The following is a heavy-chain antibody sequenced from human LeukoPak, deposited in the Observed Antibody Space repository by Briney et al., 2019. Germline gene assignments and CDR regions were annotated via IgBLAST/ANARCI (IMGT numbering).Heavy chain of an antibody. J-gene: IGHJ1*01. Sequence: SVTVSCKASGGTFSSYAISWVRQAPGQGLEWMGGIIPIFGTANYAQKFQGRDTITADESTSTAYMELSSLRSEDTAVYYCARVFWSSSSWYVQHWGQGTLVTVSS. CDR2: IIPIFGTA. V-gene: IGHV1-69*13. CDR3: ARVFWSSSSWYVQH. CDR1: GGTFSSYA. D-gene: IGHD6-13*01.